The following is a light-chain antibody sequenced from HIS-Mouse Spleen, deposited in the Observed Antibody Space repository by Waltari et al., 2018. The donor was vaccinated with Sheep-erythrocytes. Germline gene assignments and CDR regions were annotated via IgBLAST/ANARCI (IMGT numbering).Light chain of an antibody. J-gene: IGLJ1*01. Sequence: QSALTQSRSVSGSPGQSVTISCTGTSSDVGGYNYVSWYQQHPGKAPKLMLYDVSKRPSGVPDRFSGAKTGNTASLTISGLKAEEEADYYCCSYAGSYNHVFATGTKVTVL. CDR3: CSYAGSYNHV. CDR2: DVS. V-gene: IGLV2-11*01. CDR1: SSDVGGYNY.